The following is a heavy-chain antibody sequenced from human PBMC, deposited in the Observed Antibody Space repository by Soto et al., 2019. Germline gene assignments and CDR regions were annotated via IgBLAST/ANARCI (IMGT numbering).Heavy chain of an antibody. D-gene: IGHD5-12*01. CDR3: ARDGYKKEVGYFDY. CDR1: GGSISSYY. J-gene: IGHJ4*02. CDR2: IYTSGST. Sequence: QVQLQESGPGLVKPSETLSLTCTVSGGSISSYYWSWIWQPAGKGLEWIGRIYTSGSTNYNPSLKSRVTMSVDTSKNQFSLKLSSVTAADTAVYYCARDGYKKEVGYFDYWGQGTLVTVSS. V-gene: IGHV4-4*07.